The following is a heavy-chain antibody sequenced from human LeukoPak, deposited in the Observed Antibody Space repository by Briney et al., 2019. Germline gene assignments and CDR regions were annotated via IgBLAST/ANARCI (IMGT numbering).Heavy chain of an antibody. J-gene: IGHJ4*02. Sequence: PGGSLRLSCAASRVNVKNYWMHLVRQAPGKGLVWVSRINEDGRVTSYAGSVRGRFTISRDSVENTLHLEMNSLRAEDTALYCWVKELGGNSDYWGPGSLVTVSS. CDR3: VKELGGNSDY. D-gene: IGHD4-23*01. CDR2: INEDGRVT. V-gene: IGHV3-74*01. CDR1: RVNVKNYW.